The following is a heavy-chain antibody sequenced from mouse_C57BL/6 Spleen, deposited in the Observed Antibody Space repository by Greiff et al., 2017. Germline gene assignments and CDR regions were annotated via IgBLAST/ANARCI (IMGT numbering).Heavy chain of an antibody. D-gene: IGHD2-3*01. J-gene: IGHJ4*01. CDR3: ARHTGDGYFYAMDY. CDR2: ISSGGSYT. V-gene: IGHV5-6*01. Sequence: EVKLMESGGDLVKPGGSLTLSCAASGFTFSSYGMSWVRPTPDKRLEWVATISSGGSYTSYPDRVKGRFTISRDNAKNTLYLQMSSLKSENTAMYYCARHTGDGYFYAMDYWGQGTSVTVSA. CDR1: GFTFSSYG.